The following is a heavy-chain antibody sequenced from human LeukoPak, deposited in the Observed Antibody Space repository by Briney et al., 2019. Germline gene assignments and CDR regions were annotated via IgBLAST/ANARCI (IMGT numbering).Heavy chain of an antibody. V-gene: IGHV1-46*01. CDR2: INPSGGST. CDR3: AREAGTVTTSLDAFDI. J-gene: IGHJ3*02. Sequence: ASVKVSCKASGYTFTSYYMHWVRQAPGQGLEWMGIINPSGGSTSYAQKFQGRVTMTRDTSTSTVYMELSSLRSEDTAVYYCAREAGTVTTSLDAFDIWGQGTLVTVSS. CDR1: GYTFTSYY. D-gene: IGHD4-17*01.